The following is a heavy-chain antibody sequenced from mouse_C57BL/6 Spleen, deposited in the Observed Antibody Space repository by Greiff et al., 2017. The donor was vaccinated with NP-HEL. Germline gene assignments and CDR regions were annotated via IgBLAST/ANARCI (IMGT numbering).Heavy chain of an antibody. V-gene: IGHV1-9*01. Sequence: VQLQQSGAELMKPGASVKLSCKATGYTFTGYWIEWVKQRPGHGLEWIGEILPGSGSTNYTEKFKGKATFTADTSSNTAYMQLSSLTTEDSAIYYCARSDYGSFYAMDYWGQGASVTVSS. CDR1: GYTFTGYW. J-gene: IGHJ4*01. CDR3: ARSDYGSFYAMDY. D-gene: IGHD1-1*01. CDR2: ILPGSGST.